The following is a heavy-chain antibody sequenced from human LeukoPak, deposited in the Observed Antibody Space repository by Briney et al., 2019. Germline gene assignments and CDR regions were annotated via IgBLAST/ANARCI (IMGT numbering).Heavy chain of an antibody. D-gene: IGHD1-26*01. CDR2: ISYDGSNK. CDR3: AKRQWELHRLSAFDY. CDR1: GFTFSSYG. Sequence: PGRSLRLSCAASGFTFSSYGMHWVRQAPGKGLEWVAVISYDGSNKYYADSVKGRFTISRDNSKNRLYLQMNSLRAEDTAVYYCAKRQWELHRLSAFDYWGHGTLVTVSS. J-gene: IGHJ4*01. V-gene: IGHV3-30*18.